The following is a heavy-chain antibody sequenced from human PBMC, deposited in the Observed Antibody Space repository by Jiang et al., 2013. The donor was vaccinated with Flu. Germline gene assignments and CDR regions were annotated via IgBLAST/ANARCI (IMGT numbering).Heavy chain of an antibody. CDR1: GVTFSSNW. V-gene: IGHV3-7*03. CDR3: AREDKYCSSTSCVDY. D-gene: IGHD2-2*01. CDR2: IKQDGSEK. J-gene: IGHJ4*02. Sequence: QLVESGGGLVQPGGSLRLSCAASGVTFSSNWMSWVRQAPGKGLEWVANIKQDGSEKYYVDSVKGRFTIPRDNAKNSLYLQMNSLRVEDTAVYYCAREDKYCSSTSCVDYWGQGTLVTVSS.